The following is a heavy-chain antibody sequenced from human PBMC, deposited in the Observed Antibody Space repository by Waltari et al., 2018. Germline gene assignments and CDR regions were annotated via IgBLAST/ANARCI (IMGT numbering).Heavy chain of an antibody. J-gene: IGHJ6*02. CDR1: GGTFSSYA. CDR3: ASKGVLVGYYYGMDV. Sequence: QVQLVQSGAEVKKPGSSVQVSCKASGGTFSSYAISWVRQAPGQGLEWMGRISPIFGTANYAQKFQGRVTITADKSTSTAYMELSSLRSEDTAVDDCASKGVLVGYYYGMDVWGQGTTVTVSS. D-gene: IGHD2-15*01. CDR2: ISPIFGTA. V-gene: IGHV1-69*08.